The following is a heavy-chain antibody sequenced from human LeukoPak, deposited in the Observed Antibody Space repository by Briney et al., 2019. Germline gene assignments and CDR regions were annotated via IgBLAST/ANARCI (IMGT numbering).Heavy chain of an antibody. Sequence: ASVKVSCKASGYTFTSYYMHWVRQAPGQGLEWMGRINPNSGGTNYAQKFQGRVTMTRDTSISTAYMELSRLRSDDTAVYYCARDEAGRYYYYGMDVWGQGTTVTVSS. CDR1: GYTFTSYY. CDR3: ARDEAGRYYYYGMDV. J-gene: IGHJ6*02. CDR2: INPNSGGT. V-gene: IGHV1-2*06.